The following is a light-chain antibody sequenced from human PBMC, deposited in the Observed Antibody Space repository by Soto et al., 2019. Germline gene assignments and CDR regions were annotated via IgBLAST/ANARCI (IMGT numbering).Light chain of an antibody. CDR1: QTISRN. V-gene: IGKV1-39*01. J-gene: IGKJ4*02. CDR2: AAS. CDR3: QQGHSAPLT. Sequence: DIQMTQSPSSLSASVGDRVTITCRASQTISRNLNWYQQKPGKAPGLLIVAASNLQSGVPARFSGSGSGADFTLTISSQQAEYVATYYWQQGHSAPLTFGGGTKVEIK.